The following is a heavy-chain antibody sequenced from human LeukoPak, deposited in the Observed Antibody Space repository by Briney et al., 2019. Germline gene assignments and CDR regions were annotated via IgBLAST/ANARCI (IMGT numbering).Heavy chain of an antibody. D-gene: IGHD6-13*01. CDR3: ARDGYSSSWYPDGRYYGMDV. CDR1: GGSISSSSYY. CDR2: IYYSGST. J-gene: IGHJ6*02. Sequence: SETLSLTCTVSGGSISSSSYYWGWIRQPPGKGLEWIGSIYYSGSTYYNPSLKSRVTISVDTSKNQFSLKLSSVTAADTAVYYCARDGYSSSWYPDGRYYGMDVWGQGTTVTVSS. V-gene: IGHV4-39*07.